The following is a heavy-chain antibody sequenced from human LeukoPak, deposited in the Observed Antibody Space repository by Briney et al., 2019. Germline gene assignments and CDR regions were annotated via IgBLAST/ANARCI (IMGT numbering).Heavy chain of an antibody. Sequence: GGSLRLSSLTSGFTFSTNAMSWVRQAPGKGLEWISGISGNGASTYYADSVTGRFTISRDNSKNTLYLQMNSLRAEDTAVYYCAKDMRFDWTPYYFDYWGQGTLVTVSS. D-gene: IGHD3-9*01. CDR2: ISGNGAST. V-gene: IGHV3-23*01. J-gene: IGHJ4*02. CDR1: GFTFSTNA. CDR3: AKDMRFDWTPYYFDY.